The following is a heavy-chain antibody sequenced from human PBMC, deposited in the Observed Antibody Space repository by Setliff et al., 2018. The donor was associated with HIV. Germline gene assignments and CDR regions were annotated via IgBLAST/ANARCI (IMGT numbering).Heavy chain of an antibody. Sequence: GASVKVPCKASGYSLTSYSINWVRQAPGQGLEWMGYINTNTGNPTYAQGFTGRFVFSVDTPVSTAYLQIFSLKAEDTAVYYCTRDHTPPPNYDFWSGQIDLRNIFYYMDVWGTGSPVTVSS. D-gene: IGHD3-3*01. J-gene: IGHJ6*03. CDR3: TRDHTPPPNYDFWSGQIDLRNIFYYMDV. CDR1: GYSLTSYS. CDR2: INTNTGNP. V-gene: IGHV7-4-1*01.